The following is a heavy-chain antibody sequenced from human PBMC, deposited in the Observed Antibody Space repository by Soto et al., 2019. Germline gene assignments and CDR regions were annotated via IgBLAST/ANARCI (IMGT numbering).Heavy chain of an antibody. CDR2: INHSGST. CDR1: GGSFSGYY. V-gene: IGHV4-34*01. Sequence: QVQLQQWGAGLLKPSETLSLTCAVYGGSFSGYYWSWIRQPPGKGLEWIGEINHSGSTNYNPALKSRVNISVDTSKNQFSLKLSSVTAAEKAVYYCARGEVTMIGSAVVSAFDIWGQGTMVTVSS. D-gene: IGHD3-22*01. J-gene: IGHJ3*02. CDR3: ARGEVTMIGSAVVSAFDI.